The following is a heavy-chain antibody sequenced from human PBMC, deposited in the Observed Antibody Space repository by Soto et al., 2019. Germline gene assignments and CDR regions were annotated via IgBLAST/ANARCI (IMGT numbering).Heavy chain of an antibody. CDR2: MNPKSGDA. Sequence: QVQLVQSGAEVKKPGASVKVSCKASGYTFTSNDIYWLRQAPGQVPEWMGWMNPKSGDARYAQKFQDRIIMTRNTSIPTAYMELTSLTSEDTAVYYCARGRPGGGVKRSWFDPWGQGTLVTVSS. CDR3: ARGRPGGGVKRSWFDP. V-gene: IGHV1-8*01. D-gene: IGHD2-8*02. CDR1: GYTFTSND. J-gene: IGHJ5*02.